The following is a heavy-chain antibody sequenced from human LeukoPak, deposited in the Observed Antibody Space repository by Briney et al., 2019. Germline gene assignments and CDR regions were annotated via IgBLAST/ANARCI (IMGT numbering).Heavy chain of an antibody. V-gene: IGHV6-1*01. CDR2: TYYRSKWYN. D-gene: IGHD6-13*01. CDR1: GDSVSSNSAA. CDR3: AREYSSSYPYYYYYGMVV. J-gene: IGHJ6*02. Sequence: RSQTLSLTCAISGDSVSSNSAAWNWIRQSPSRGLEWLGRTYYRSKWYNDYAVSVKSRITISPDTSKNQFSLQLNSVTPEDTAVYYCAREYSSSYPYYYYYGMVVWGQGTTVTVSS.